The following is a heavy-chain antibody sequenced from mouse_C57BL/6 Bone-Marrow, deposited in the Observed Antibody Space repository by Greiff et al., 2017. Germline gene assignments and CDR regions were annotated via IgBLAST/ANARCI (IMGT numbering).Heavy chain of an antibody. CDR1: GFTFTDYY. CDR2: IRNKANGYTT. V-gene: IGHV7-3*01. Sequence: EVHLVESGGGLVQPGCSLSLSCAASGFTFTDYYMSWVRQPPGKALEWLGFIRNKANGYTTEYSASVKGRFTISRDNSQSILYLQMNALRAEDSATYYCARSYGSSYDAYWGQGTLVTVSA. J-gene: IGHJ3*01. D-gene: IGHD1-1*01. CDR3: ARSYGSSYDAY.